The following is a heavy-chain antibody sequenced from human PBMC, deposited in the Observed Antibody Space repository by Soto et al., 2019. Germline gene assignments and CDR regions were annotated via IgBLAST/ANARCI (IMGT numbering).Heavy chain of an antibody. CDR3: AHSNGGYEIIYFDF. D-gene: IGHD5-12*01. Sequence: QITLKESGPTLVKPTQTLTLTCTFSGFSLTTAGVAVGWIRQPPGGALEWLGLIYWNDDKRFSPSLKTRFTIAGDTSRNQVVLSLTNMDPGDTATYFCAHSNGGYEIIYFDFWGPGSPVTVSS. J-gene: IGHJ4*02. CDR1: GFSLTTAGVA. V-gene: IGHV2-5*01. CDR2: IYWNDDK.